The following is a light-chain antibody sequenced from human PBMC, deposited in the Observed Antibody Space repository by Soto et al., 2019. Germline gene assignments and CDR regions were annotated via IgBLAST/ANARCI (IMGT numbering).Light chain of an antibody. CDR2: EVS. J-gene: IGLJ1*01. Sequence: QSALTQPASVSGSPGQSIALSCTGTSSDIGSYNQVSWYQQHPGKAPKLMIHEVSNRPSGVSDRFSGSKSGNTASLTISGPQADDEADYYCSSHTTYSTRVFGTGTKLTVL. V-gene: IGLV2-14*01. CDR3: SSHTTYSTRV. CDR1: SSDIGSYNQ.